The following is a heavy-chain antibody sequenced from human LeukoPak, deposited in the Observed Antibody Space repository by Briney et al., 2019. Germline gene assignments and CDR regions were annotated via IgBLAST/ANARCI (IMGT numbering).Heavy chain of an antibody. CDR3: ARAGVVWFDP. CDR2: INRSGST. CDR1: GGSFSGYY. D-gene: IGHD3-3*01. Sequence: SETLSLTCAVYGGSFSGYYWSWIRQPPGKGLEWIEEINRSGSTNYNPSLKSRVTISVDTSKNQFSLKLSSVTAADTAVYYCARAGVVWFDPWGQGTLVTVSS. J-gene: IGHJ5*02. V-gene: IGHV4-34*01.